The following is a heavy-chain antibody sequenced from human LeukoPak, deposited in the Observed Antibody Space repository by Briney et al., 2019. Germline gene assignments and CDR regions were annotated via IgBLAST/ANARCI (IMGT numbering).Heavy chain of an antibody. D-gene: IGHD6-6*01. V-gene: IGHV3-66*01. J-gene: IGHJ4*02. Sequence: GGSLRLSCAASGFTVSSNYMSWVRQAPGKGLVGVSFIYSEGSTFYADSVKGRFTISRDNSKNTMFLQMNSLRAEDTAVYYCARVIAARHFDYWGQGTLVTVSS. CDR3: ARVIAARHFDY. CDR2: IYSEGST. CDR1: GFTVSSNY.